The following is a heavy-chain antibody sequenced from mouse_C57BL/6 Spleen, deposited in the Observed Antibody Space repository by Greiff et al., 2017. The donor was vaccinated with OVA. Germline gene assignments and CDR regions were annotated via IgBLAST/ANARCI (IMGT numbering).Heavy chain of an antibody. CDR3: ARGYYDYDRVLICYAMDY. D-gene: IGHD2-4*01. CDR2: INPNYGTT. J-gene: IGHJ4*01. Sequence: VQLQQSGPELVKPGASVKISCKASGYSFTDYNMNWVKQSNGKSLEWIGVINPNYGTTSYNQKFKGKATLTVDQSSSTAYMQLNSLTSEDAAVYYCARGYYDYDRVLICYAMDYWGQGTSVTVSS. CDR1: GYSFTDYN. V-gene: IGHV1-39*01.